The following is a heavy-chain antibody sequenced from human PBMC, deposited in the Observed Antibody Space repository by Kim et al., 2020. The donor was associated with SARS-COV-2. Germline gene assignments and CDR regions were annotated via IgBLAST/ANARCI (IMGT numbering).Heavy chain of an antibody. Sequence: SETLSLTCAVYGGSFSGYYWSCIRQPPGKGLEWIGEINHSGSTNYNPSLKSRVTISVDTSKNQFSLKLSSVTAADTAVYYCARTPFYYDYVWGSYRYLWYFDYWGQGTLVTVSS. CDR1: GGSFSGYY. J-gene: IGHJ4*02. D-gene: IGHD3-16*02. V-gene: IGHV4-34*01. CDR2: INHSGST. CDR3: ARTPFYYDYVWGSYRYLWYFDY.